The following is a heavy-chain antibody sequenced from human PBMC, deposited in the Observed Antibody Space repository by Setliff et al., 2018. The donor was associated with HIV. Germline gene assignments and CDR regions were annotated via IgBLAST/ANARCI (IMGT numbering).Heavy chain of an antibody. V-gene: IGHV1-2*02. CDR3: ARTFDYGDSRYPFDY. D-gene: IGHD4-17*01. CDR1: GYNFTSHN. CDR2: INPKSGDT. Sequence: ASVKVSCKASGYNFTSHNIHWVRQAPGQRLEWMGWINPKSGDTNYAQRFEGRVTMSRDTSISTAYMDLKRLRSDDTAVYYCARTFDYGDSRYPFDYWGQGTRVTVSS. J-gene: IGHJ4*02.